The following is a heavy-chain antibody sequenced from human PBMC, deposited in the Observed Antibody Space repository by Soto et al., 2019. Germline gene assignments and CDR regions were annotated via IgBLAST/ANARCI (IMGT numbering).Heavy chain of an antibody. CDR1: GGSISSSSYY. J-gene: IGHJ6*02. V-gene: IGHV4-39*01. Sequence: PSETLSLTCTVSGGSISSSSYYWGWIRQPPGKGLEWIGSIYYSGSTYYNPSLKSRVTISVDTSKNQFSLKLSSVTAADTAVYYCARPPAYYYYGMDVWGQGTTVTVSS. CDR2: IYYSGST. CDR3: ARPPAYYYYGMDV.